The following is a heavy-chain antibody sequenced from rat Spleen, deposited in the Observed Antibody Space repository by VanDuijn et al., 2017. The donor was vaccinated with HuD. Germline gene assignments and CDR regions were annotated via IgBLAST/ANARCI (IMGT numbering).Heavy chain of an antibody. CDR1: GFTFSDYY. D-gene: IGHD1-9*01. J-gene: IGHJ2*01. V-gene: IGHV5-25*01. CDR3: VRHGYTRYYFDY. CDR2: ISSGGGGI. Sequence: EVQLVESDGALVQPGRSLKLSCAASGFTFSDYYMAWVRQAPTKGLEWVAYISSGGGGIYYPDSVQGRFTISRHNAKSTLYLQMDSLRSEDTATYYCVRHGYTRYYFDYWGQGVMVTVSS.